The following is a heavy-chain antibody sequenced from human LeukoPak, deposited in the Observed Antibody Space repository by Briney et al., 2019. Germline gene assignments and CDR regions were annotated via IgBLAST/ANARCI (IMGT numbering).Heavy chain of an antibody. CDR1: GYSFTNYW. CDR3: ATRDTSGWYYFDY. J-gene: IGHJ4*02. CDR2: IYPGDSDT. D-gene: IGHD6-19*01. V-gene: IGHV5-51*01. Sequence: GESLKISCKGSGYSFTNYWIGWVRQMPGKGLEWMGIIYPGDSDTRYSPSFQGQVTISADKSISTSYLQWSSLKASDTAMYYCATRDTSGWYYFDYWGQGTLVTVSS.